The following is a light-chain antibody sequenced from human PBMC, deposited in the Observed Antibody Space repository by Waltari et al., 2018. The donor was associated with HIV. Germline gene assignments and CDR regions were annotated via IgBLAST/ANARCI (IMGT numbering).Light chain of an antibody. V-gene: IGKV3-15*01. CDR3: LQYNNWPPWT. J-gene: IGKJ1*01. CDR1: QTIGSN. Sequence: EIVMTQSPATLSMSPGERATLSCRASQTIGSNLAWYQQKPGQAPRLLIYGTSTRATGIPARFSGLGSGTEFTLTISSLQSEDFAVYYCLQYNNWPPWTFGQGTKVEIK. CDR2: GTS.